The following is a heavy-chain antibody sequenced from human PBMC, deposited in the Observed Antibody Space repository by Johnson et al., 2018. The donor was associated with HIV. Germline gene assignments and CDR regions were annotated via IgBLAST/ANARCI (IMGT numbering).Heavy chain of an antibody. V-gene: IGHV3-30*02. CDR3: AKIRITMIVVVEGVDAFDI. Sequence: QVQLVESGGGVVQPGGSLRLSCAASGFTFSSYGMHWVRQAPGKGLEWMAFIRYDGSNKYYADSVKGRFTISRDNSKNTLYLQMNSLRAEDTAVYYCAKIRITMIVVVEGVDAFDIWGQGTMVTVSS. D-gene: IGHD3-22*01. J-gene: IGHJ3*02. CDR2: IRYDGSNK. CDR1: GFTFSSYG.